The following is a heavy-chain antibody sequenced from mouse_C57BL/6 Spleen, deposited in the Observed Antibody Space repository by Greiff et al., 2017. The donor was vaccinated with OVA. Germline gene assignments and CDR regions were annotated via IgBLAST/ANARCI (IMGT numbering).Heavy chain of an antibody. CDR3: ARKKANWAYWYFDV. V-gene: IGHV1-26*01. CDR1: GYTFTDYY. CDR2: INPNNGGT. D-gene: IGHD4-1*01. J-gene: IGHJ1*03. Sequence: EVQLQQSGPELVKPGASVKISCKASGYTFTDYYMNWVKQSHGKSLEWIGDINPNNGGTSYNQKFKGKATLTVDKSSSTAYMELRSLTSEDSAVYYCARKKANWAYWYFDVWGTGTTVTVSS.